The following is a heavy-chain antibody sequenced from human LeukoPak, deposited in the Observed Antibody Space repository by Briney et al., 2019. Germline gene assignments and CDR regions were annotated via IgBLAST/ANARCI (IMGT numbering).Heavy chain of an antibody. CDR2: ITPSGNNK. CDR1: GFTFSRYS. CDR3: ARDPSTWNGYSDY. D-gene: IGHD3-3*01. J-gene: IGHJ4*02. V-gene: IGHV3-48*01. Sequence: GGSLRLSCAVSGFTFSRYSLHWVRQAPGKGLEWISYITPSGNNKYYSDSVKGRFTISRDNAKNSVYLQMDSLRAEDTAVYYCARDPSTWNGYSDYWGQGTLVTVSS.